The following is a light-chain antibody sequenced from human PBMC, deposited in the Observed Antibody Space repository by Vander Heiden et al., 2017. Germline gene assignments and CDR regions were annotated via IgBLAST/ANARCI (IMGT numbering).Light chain of an antibody. Sequence: DIQMTQSPSSVSASVGDRVTITCRASEDINNWLAWYQQKPGKAPKLLIYSTSTLQSGVPSRFSGSGSATDFTLTISSLQPEDFATYYCQQANIFPLTFGGGTKVDIK. V-gene: IGKV1-12*01. CDR2: STS. J-gene: IGKJ4*01. CDR3: QQANIFPLT. CDR1: EDINNW.